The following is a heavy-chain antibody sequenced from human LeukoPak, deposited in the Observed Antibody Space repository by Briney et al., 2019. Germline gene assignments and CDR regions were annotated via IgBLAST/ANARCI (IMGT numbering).Heavy chain of an antibody. V-gene: IGHV1-8*01. Sequence: ASVKVSCMPSGYTFTSYDINWVRQATGQGLEWMGWMSPNSGNTGYAQKFQGRVTITRNTSISTAYMELMSLRSDDTAIYYCATDYSSSSHPDNHYYMNIWGKGTTVTVSS. CDR3: ATDYSSSSHPDNHYYMNI. CDR1: GYTFTSYD. J-gene: IGHJ6*03. D-gene: IGHD6-6*01. CDR2: MSPNSGNT.